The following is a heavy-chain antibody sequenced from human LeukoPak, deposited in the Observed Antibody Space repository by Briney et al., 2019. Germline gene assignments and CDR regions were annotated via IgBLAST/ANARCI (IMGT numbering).Heavy chain of an antibody. J-gene: IGHJ6*03. CDR1: GGTFSSYA. Sequence: GASVKVSCKASGGTFSSYAISWVRQAPGQGLEWMGGIIPIFGTANYAQKFQGRVTITTDESTSTADMELSSLRSEDTAVYYCARVRVQPFGVVIYYYHMDVWGKGTTVTVSS. V-gene: IGHV1-69*05. D-gene: IGHD3-3*01. CDR2: IIPIFGTA. CDR3: ARVRVQPFGVVIYYYHMDV.